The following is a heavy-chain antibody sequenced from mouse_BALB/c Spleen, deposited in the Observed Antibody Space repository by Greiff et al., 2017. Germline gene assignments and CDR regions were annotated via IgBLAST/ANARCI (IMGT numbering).Heavy chain of an antibody. CDR1: GYTFTSYW. V-gene: IGHV1-7*01. CDR2: INPSTGYT. J-gene: IGHJ2*01. D-gene: IGHD1-1*01. CDR3: ARPSPVLDY. Sequence: QVQLQQSGADLAKPGASVKMSCKASGYTFTSYWMHWVKQRPGQGLEWIGYINPSTGYTEYNQKFKDKATLTADKSSSTAYMQLSSLTSEDSAVYYCARPSPVLDYWGQGTTLTVSS.